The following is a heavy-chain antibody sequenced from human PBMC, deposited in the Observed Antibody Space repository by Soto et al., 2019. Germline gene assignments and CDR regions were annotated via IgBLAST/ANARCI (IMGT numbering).Heavy chain of an antibody. CDR1: GFTFSNYA. J-gene: IGHJ5*02. CDR2: ISATGGST. V-gene: IGHV3-23*01. D-gene: IGHD2-2*01. CDR3: EKGGYCTSISCPRWFDP. Sequence: GGSLRLSCAASGFTFSNYAMSWVRQAPGKGLEWVSGISATGGSTYYADSVKGRFTISRDNSRNTLYLQMNSLRAEDTAFYYCEKGGYCTSISCPRWFDPWGQGTLVTVSS.